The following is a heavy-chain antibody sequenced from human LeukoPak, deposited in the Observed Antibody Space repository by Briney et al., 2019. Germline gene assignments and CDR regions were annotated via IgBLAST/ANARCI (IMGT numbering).Heavy chain of an antibody. D-gene: IGHD3-10*01. V-gene: IGHV4-59*08. Sequence: SETLSLTCAVSGVYISNYYWTWLRQPPGKGLEWFGYIYYNGSTNYNPSLKSRVTLSVDTSKNQFSLKLRSVTAADTAVYSCARSAGRSGPFDPWGQGTLVTVSS. CDR1: GVYISNYY. J-gene: IGHJ5*02. CDR3: ARSAGRSGPFDP. CDR2: IYYNGST.